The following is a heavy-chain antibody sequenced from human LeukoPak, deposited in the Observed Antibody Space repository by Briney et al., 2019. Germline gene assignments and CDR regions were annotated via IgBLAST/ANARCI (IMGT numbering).Heavy chain of an antibody. D-gene: IGHD6-19*01. V-gene: IGHV4-59*01. CDR2: IYYSGST. CDR3: ARDQIGSYSSHWFDP. Sequence: SETLSLTCTVSGGSISSYYWSWIRQPPGKGLEWIGYIYYSGSTNYNPSLKSRVTISVDTSKNQFSLKLSSVTAADTAVYYCARDQIGSYSSHWFDPWGQGTLVTVSS. J-gene: IGHJ5*02. CDR1: GGSISSYY.